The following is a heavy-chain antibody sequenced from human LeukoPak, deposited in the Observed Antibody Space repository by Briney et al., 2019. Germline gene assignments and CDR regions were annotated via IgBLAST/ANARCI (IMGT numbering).Heavy chain of an antibody. J-gene: IGHJ5*02. Sequence: SETLSLTCAVYGASFSGYYWSWIRQPPGKGPEWIGEINHSGSTNYNPSLKSRVTISVDTSKNQFSLKLSSVTAADTAVYYCAREGYSYGPSGLDNWFDPWGQGTLVTVSS. CDR1: GASFSGYY. D-gene: IGHD5-18*01. CDR2: INHSGST. V-gene: IGHV4-34*01. CDR3: AREGYSYGPSGLDNWFDP.